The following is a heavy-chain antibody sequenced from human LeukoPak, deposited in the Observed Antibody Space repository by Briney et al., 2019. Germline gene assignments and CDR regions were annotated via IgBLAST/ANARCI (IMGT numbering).Heavy chain of an antibody. CDR1: GGTFSRYA. J-gene: IGHJ5*02. Sequence: SVKVSCKASGGTFSRYAISWVRQAPGQGREWMGGILPIFGTANYAQKFQGRVTITADKSTSTAYMELSSLRSEDTAVYYCARGRGVISVFDPWGQGTLVTVSS. D-gene: IGHD3-10*01. CDR2: ILPIFGTA. V-gene: IGHV1-69*06. CDR3: ARGRGVISVFDP.